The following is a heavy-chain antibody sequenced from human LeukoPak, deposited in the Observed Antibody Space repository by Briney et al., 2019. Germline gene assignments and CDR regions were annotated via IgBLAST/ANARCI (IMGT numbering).Heavy chain of an antibody. J-gene: IGHJ4*02. D-gene: IGHD6-6*01. Sequence: ASVKVSCKASGYTFTGYYMHWVRQAPGQGLEWMGWINPNSGGTNYAQKFQGRVTMTRDTSTSTVYMELSSLRSEDTAVYYCARTRPSSSPDYWGQGTLVTVSS. V-gene: IGHV1-2*02. CDR1: GYTFTGYY. CDR2: INPNSGGT. CDR3: ARTRPSSSPDY.